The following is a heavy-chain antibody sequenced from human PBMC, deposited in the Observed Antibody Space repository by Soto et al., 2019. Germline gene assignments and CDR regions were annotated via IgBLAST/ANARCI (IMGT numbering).Heavy chain of an antibody. D-gene: IGHD5-12*01. CDR3: ASLEMATMPFDY. J-gene: IGHJ4*02. CDR1: GFSVSTSH. Sequence: GGSLRLSCAAAGFSVSTSHMNWVRQTPGKGLEWVSVIYSGGATYCAASVKGRFTISRDNSKNTLYLQMNSLRAEDTAVYYCASLEMATMPFDYWGQGTLVTVSS. CDR2: IYSGGAT. V-gene: IGHV3-53*01.